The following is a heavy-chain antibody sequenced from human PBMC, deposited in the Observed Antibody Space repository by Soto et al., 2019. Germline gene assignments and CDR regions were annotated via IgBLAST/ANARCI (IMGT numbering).Heavy chain of an antibody. CDR2: ISYDGSNE. Sequence: GGSLRLSCGASGFTFSNFGMHWVRQAPGKGLEWVAIISYDGSNEYYADSVKGRFTISRDNSKNTLYLQMNSLRAEDTAVYYCSRDDSDWFFNWGRGTLVTVSS. D-gene: IGHD3-9*01. V-gene: IGHV3-30*03. CDR1: GFTFSNFG. J-gene: IGHJ4*02. CDR3: SRDDSDWFFN.